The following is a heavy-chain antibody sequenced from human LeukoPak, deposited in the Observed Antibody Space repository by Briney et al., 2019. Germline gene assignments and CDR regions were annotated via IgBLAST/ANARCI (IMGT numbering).Heavy chain of an antibody. CDR3: ARGWTTFHH. D-gene: IGHD1-1*01. CDR2: VSENGDGT. CDR1: GFTFNHYA. V-gene: IGHV3-23*01. Sequence: GSLRLSCVASGFTFNHYAMSWVRQAPGKGLEWVASVSENGDGTMYPDSVKGRFTIPRDNSRKTVLLQVNSLRVEDAATYYCARGWTTFHHWGQGALVTVSS. J-gene: IGHJ4*02.